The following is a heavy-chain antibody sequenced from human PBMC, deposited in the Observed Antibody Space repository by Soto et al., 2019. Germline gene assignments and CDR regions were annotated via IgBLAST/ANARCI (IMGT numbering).Heavy chain of an antibody. CDR3: TREGADRGHCISGMYPTWFDL. Sequence: GGSLRLSCAASGFTFSSYAMHWVRQAPGKGLERVADISYDGSNIYYAESVKGRLTLTRDNSKNTVYLQMNSLRAEETAVDACTREGADRGHCISGMYPTWFDLWGQGSLVTVSS. J-gene: IGHJ5*02. CDR1: GFTFSSYA. CDR2: ISYDGSNI. V-gene: IGHV3-30-3*01. D-gene: IGHD3-10*01.